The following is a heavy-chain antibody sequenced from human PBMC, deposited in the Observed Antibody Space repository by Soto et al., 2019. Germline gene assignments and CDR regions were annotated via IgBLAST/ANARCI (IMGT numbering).Heavy chain of an antibody. D-gene: IGHD2-8*01. CDR2: TRNKTNSYTT. CDR1: GFTFSVPY. V-gene: IGHV3-72*01. CDR3: SEECARPGCT. Sequence: PGGSLGLSCAASGFTFSVPYMDWFLQAPGKWLNWVSRTRNKTNSYTTEYSASVRSRITISSDDSKNSLSLQMNSRKTENTTVNNGSEECARPGCTWGKGLRVSAS. J-gene: IGHJ5*02.